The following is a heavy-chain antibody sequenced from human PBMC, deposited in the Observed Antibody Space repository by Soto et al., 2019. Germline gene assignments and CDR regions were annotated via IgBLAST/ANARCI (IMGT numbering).Heavy chain of an antibody. CDR1: GFTFSSYW. V-gene: IGHV3-7*03. J-gene: IGHJ4*02. CDR2: IKQDGSEK. D-gene: IGHD3-22*01. Sequence: EVQLVESGGGLVQPGGSLRLSCAASGFTFSSYWMSWVRQAPGKGLEWVANIKQDGSEKYYVDSVKGRFTISRDNAKNSLYLQMNSLRAEDTAVYYCARGSGDYYDSSGYEDYWGQGTLVTVSS. CDR3: ARGSGDYYDSSGYEDY.